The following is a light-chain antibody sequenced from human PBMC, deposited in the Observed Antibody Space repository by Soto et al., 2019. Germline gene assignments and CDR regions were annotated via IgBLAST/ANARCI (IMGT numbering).Light chain of an antibody. V-gene: IGKV3-11*01. Sequence: EIVLTQSPATLSLSPGERATLSCRASQSVSSYLAWYQQKPGQAPRLLIYDASNRPTGIPARFSGSGSGTDFTLTLSSLKPEDFEVYYCQQHSNWPPLYTFGQGTKLEIK. J-gene: IGKJ2*01. CDR3: QQHSNWPPLYT. CDR2: DAS. CDR1: QSVSSY.